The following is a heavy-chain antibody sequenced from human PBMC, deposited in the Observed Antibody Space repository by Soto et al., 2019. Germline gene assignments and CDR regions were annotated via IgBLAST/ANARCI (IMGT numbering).Heavy chain of an antibody. Sequence: ASVKVSCKASGYTFTGYYMHWVRQAPGQGLEWMGWINPNSGGTNYAQKFQGWVTMTRDTSISTAYMELSSLRSDDTAVYYCARVGYYYDSSGYDGVYYYGMDVWGQGPTVTVSS. CDR2: INPNSGGT. V-gene: IGHV1-2*04. J-gene: IGHJ6*02. D-gene: IGHD3-22*01. CDR1: GYTFTGYY. CDR3: ARVGYYYDSSGYDGVYYYGMDV.